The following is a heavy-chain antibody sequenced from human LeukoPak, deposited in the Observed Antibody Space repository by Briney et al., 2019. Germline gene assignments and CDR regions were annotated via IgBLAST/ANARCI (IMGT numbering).Heavy chain of an antibody. CDR3: ARDNDSRDPPHFDY. Sequence: SVKVSCKASRCTFSRYTISWVRQAPGQGLEWMGGIIPIFGTENYAQKFQGRVTITADESTSTAYMELSSLRSEDTAVYYCARDNDSRDPPHFDYWGQGTLVTVSS. CDR2: IIPIFGTE. V-gene: IGHV1-69*01. J-gene: IGHJ4*02. D-gene: IGHD3-16*01. CDR1: RCTFSRYT.